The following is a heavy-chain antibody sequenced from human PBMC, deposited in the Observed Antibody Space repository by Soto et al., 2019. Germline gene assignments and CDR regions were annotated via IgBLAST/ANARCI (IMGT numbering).Heavy chain of an antibody. CDR2: ISSSSSYI. V-gene: IGHV3-21*01. J-gene: IGHJ6*02. Sequence: AGSLRLSCAASGFTFSSYSMNWVRQAPGKGLEWVSSISSSSSYIYYADSVKGRFTISRDNAKNSLYLQMNSLRAEDTAVYYCARADSSSAGGDHYYYGMDVWGQGATVTVSS. CDR3: ARADSSSAGGDHYYYGMDV. CDR1: GFTFSSYS. D-gene: IGHD6-6*01.